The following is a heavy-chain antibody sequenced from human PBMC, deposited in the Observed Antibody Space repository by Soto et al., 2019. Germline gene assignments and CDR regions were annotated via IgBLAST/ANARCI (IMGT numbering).Heavy chain of an antibody. CDR3: ARQHDNKSTWYRFGY. CDR1: GFSFSNYA. D-gene: IGHD6-13*01. Sequence: QVQLVESGGDVVQPGRSLRLSCEVSGFSFSNYAMHWVRQAPGKGLEWVAVISYDGSTKYYAGSVKGRFTISRDNPENTLFLQMNRLRAEDTAVYYCARQHDNKSTWYRFGYWGQGTLVTVSS. CDR2: ISYDGSTK. V-gene: IGHV3-30-3*01. J-gene: IGHJ4*02.